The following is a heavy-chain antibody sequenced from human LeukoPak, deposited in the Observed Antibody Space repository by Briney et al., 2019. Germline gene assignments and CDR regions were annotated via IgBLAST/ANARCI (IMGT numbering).Heavy chain of an antibody. D-gene: IGHD6-19*01. CDR3: ARVYGSGSRAFQH. Sequence: SETLSLTCTVSGGSISSGGYYWSWIRQPPGKGLEWIGYIYHSGSTYYNPSLKSRVTISVDRSKNQFSLKLSSVTAADTAVYYCARVYGSGSRAFQHWGQGTLVTVSS. CDR1: GGSISSGGYY. CDR2: IYHSGST. J-gene: IGHJ1*01. V-gene: IGHV4-30-2*01.